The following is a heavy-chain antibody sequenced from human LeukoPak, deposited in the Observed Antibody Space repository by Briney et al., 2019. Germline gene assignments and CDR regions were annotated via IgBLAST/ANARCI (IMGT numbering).Heavy chain of an antibody. J-gene: IGHJ4*02. V-gene: IGHV3-23*01. CDR3: AKTQGFFDH. CDR2: ISDGGDTT. Sequence: GGSLRLSCAASGFTFSNNGMTWVRQAPGKGMEWVTGISDGGDTTYDAGSVKGRFTVSRDNSKNILYLQMNSLRAEDTAIYYCAKTQGFFDHWGQGSLVAVSS. CDR1: GFTFSNNG.